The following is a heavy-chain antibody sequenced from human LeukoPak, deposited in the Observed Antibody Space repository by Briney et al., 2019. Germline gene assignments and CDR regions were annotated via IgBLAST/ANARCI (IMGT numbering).Heavy chain of an antibody. J-gene: IGHJ4*02. V-gene: IGHV3-33*01. Sequence: GGSLRLSCAASRFSFSNYGMHWVRQAPGKGLEWVAVIWYDGSNKYYADSVKGRFTISRDNSKNTLYVQMSSLRAEDTAVYYCARSNNGGWGYCDYWGQGSLVTVSS. CDR2: IWYDGSNK. CDR3: ARSNNGGWGYCDY. CDR1: RFSFSNYG. D-gene: IGHD3-16*01.